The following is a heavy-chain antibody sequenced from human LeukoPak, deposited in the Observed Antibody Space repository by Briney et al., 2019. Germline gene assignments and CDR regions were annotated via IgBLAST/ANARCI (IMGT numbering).Heavy chain of an antibody. D-gene: IGHD2-21*01. Sequence: SETLSLTCTVSRGSITSYYWSWIRQPPGKVLEWIGYIYYSGSTNYNPSLKSRVTISVDTSKNQFSLKLSSVTAADTAMYYCTRGDYSASGKDRRYIWFDPWGQGTLVTVSS. CDR2: IYYSGST. V-gene: IGHV4-59*12. J-gene: IGHJ5*02. CDR1: RGSITSYY. CDR3: TRGDYSASGKDRRYIWFDP.